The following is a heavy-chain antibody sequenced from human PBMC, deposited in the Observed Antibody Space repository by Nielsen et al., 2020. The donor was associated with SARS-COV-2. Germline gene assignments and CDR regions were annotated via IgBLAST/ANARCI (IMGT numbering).Heavy chain of an antibody. Sequence: GGSLRLSCAASGFTFSSYGMHWVRQAPGKGLGWVAVISYDGSNKYYADSVKGRFTISRDNSKNTLYLQMNSLRAEDTAVYYCAKDTRLYYSYGMDVWGQGTTVTVSS. CDR2: ISYDGSNK. J-gene: IGHJ6*02. V-gene: IGHV3-30*18. CDR1: GFTFSSYG. CDR3: AKDTRLYYSYGMDV.